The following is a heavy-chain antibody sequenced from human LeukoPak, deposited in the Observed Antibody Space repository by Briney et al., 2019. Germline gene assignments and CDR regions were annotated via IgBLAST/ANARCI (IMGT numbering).Heavy chain of an antibody. Sequence: PSETLSLTCTVSGGSVSSGSYYWSWIRQPPGKGLEWIGYIYYSGSTDYNPSLKSRVTISVDTSKNQFSLKLSSVTAADTAVYYCARAGGSFSPFGYWGQGTLVTVSS. CDR2: IYYSGST. J-gene: IGHJ4*02. CDR3: ARAGGSFSPFGY. D-gene: IGHD3-16*01. V-gene: IGHV4-61*01. CDR1: GGSVSSGSYY.